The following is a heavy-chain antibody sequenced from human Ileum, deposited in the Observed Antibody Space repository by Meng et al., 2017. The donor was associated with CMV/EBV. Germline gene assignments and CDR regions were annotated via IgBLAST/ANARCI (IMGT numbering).Heavy chain of an antibody. CDR1: GFTFSSYW. J-gene: IGHJ5*02. CDR3: AGGVGADNWFDP. V-gene: IGHV3-74*01. Sequence: CADSGFTFSSYWMHWVRQAPGKGLVWVSRINSDGSSTSYADSVKGRFTISRDNAKNTLYLQMNSLRAEDTAVYYCAGGVGADNWFDPWGQGTLVTVSS. D-gene: IGHD1-26*01. CDR2: INSDGSST.